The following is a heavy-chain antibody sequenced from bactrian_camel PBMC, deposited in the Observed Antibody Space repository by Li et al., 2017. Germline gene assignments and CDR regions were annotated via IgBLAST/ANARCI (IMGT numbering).Heavy chain of an antibody. CDR2: LYTGSGST. Sequence: HVQLVESGGGLVQPGGSLRLSCEASGLTFSRYYMSWVRQAPGKGLEWVSSLYTGSGSTYYVDSVKGRFTISRDNAKNTAYLQMNSLKPEDTAVYFCAAVSGYWGQGTQVTVS. J-gene: IGHJ6*01. CDR3: AAVSGY. CDR1: GLTFSRYY. V-gene: IGHV3-2*01.